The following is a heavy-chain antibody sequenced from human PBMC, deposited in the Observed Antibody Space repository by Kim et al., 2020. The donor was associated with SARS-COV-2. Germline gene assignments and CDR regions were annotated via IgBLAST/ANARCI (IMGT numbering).Heavy chain of an antibody. J-gene: IGHJ4*02. D-gene: IGHD6-19*01. V-gene: IGHV3-11*05. Sequence: GGSLRLSCAASGFTFSDYYMSWIRQAPGKGLEWVSYISSSSSYTNYADSVKGRFTISRDNAKNSLYLQMNSLRAEDTAVYYCARGPTVAGLFWNYWGQGTLVTVSS. CDR3: ARGPTVAGLFWNY. CDR2: ISSSSSYT. CDR1: GFTFSDYY.